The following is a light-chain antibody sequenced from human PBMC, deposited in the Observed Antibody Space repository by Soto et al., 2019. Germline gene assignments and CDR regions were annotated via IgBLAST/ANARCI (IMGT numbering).Light chain of an antibody. V-gene: IGKV3-11*01. CDR3: QQRSNWPLT. CDR2: DTS. CDR1: QSVYTY. J-gene: IGKJ4*01. Sequence: DIVLTQSPATLSLSPGERATLSCRASQSVYTYLAWYQQRPGQAPRLLIYDTSNRATGIPARFSGSGSGTDFTLTIISLEPEDFAVYYCQQRSNWPLTLGGGTRVEIK.